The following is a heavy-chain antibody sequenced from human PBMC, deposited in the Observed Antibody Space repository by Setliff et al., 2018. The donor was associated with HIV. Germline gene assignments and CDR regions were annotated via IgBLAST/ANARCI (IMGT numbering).Heavy chain of an antibody. V-gene: IGHV3-21*01. D-gene: IGHD5-12*01. CDR3: ATDIVATLDY. Sequence: GESLKISCAASGFTFSSYSMNWVRQAPGKGLEWVSSISSSSSYIYYADSVKGRFTISRDNAKNSLYLQMNSLRAEDTAVYYCATDIVATLDYWGQGTLVTVSS. J-gene: IGHJ4*02. CDR1: GFTFSSYS. CDR2: ISSSSSYI.